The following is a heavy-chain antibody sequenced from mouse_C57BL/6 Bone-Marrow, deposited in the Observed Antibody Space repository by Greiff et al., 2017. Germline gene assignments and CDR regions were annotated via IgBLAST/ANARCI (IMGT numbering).Heavy chain of an antibody. D-gene: IGHD1-1*02. Sequence: VQLKESGPGLAKPSQTLSLTCSVTGYSITSDYWNWIRKFPGNKLEYMGYKSYSGSTYYNPSRKSRISITRDTYKNQYYLQLNSVTTEDTSTYYCARSSLFWGWYFDVWGTGTTVTVSS. CDR1: GYSITSDY. V-gene: IGHV3-8*01. J-gene: IGHJ1*03. CDR3: ARSSLFWGWYFDV. CDR2: KSYSGST.